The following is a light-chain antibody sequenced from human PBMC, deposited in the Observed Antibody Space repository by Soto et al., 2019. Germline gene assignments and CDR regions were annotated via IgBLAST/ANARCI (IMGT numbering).Light chain of an antibody. CDR2: GAS. CDR1: QSVSSN. Sequence: EIVLMQSPGTLSLSPGERATLSCRASQSVSSNLAWYQQRPGQAPRLLIYGASTRASGVPDRFSGSGSGTEFILTISSLQSEDSAVYYCQQYDVWPALTFGGGTKVDIK. J-gene: IGKJ4*01. CDR3: QQYDVWPALT. V-gene: IGKV3-15*01.